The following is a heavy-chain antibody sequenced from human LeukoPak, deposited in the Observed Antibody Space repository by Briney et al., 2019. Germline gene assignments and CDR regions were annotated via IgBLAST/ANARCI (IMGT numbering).Heavy chain of an antibody. D-gene: IGHD3-22*01. J-gene: IGHJ4*02. CDR1: GYTFTSYD. Sequence: ASVKVSCKASGYTFTSYDINWVRQAPGQGLEWMGIINPSGGSTSYAQKFQGRVTMTRDTSTSTVYMELSSLRSEDTAVYYCARPTYYYDSSGYALYYFDYWGQGTLVTVSS. CDR2: INPSGGST. CDR3: ARPTYYYDSSGYALYYFDY. V-gene: IGHV1-46*01.